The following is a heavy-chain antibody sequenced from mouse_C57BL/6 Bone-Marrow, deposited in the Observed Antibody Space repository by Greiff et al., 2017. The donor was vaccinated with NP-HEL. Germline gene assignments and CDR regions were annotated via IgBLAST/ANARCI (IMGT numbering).Heavy chain of an antibody. V-gene: IGHV5-4*01. CDR1: GFTFSSYA. D-gene: IGHD1-1*01. CDR2: ISDGGSYT. Sequence: EVQGVESGGGLVKPGGSLKLSCAASGFTFSSYAMSWVRQTPEERLEWVATISDGGSYTYYPDNVKGRFTISRDTAKNNLYLQMSHLKSEDTAMYYCARDYYYGSSYDWYFDVWGTGTTVTVSS. CDR3: ARDYYYGSSYDWYFDV. J-gene: IGHJ1*03.